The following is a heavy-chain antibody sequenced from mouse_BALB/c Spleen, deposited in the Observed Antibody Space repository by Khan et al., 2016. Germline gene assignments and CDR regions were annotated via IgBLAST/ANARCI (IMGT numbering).Heavy chain of an antibody. V-gene: IGHV3-2*02. CDR3: ASGNYYFDD. Sequence: EVQLQESGPGLVKPSQSLSLTCTVTGYSITSDYAWNWIRQFPGNKLEWMGYISYSGSTSYNPYLKSRISITRETSKNQFFLQLNSVTNEDTATYDCASGNYYFDDWGQGTTLTVSS. J-gene: IGHJ2*01. D-gene: IGHD2-1*01. CDR1: GYSITSDYA. CDR2: ISYSGST.